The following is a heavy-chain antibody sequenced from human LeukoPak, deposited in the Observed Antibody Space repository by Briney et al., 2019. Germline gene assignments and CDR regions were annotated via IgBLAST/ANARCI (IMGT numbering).Heavy chain of an antibody. CDR1: GYTFTSYA. Sequence: GASVKVSCKASGYTFTSYAMNWVRQAPGQGLEWMGWINTNTGNPTYAQGFTGRFVFSLDTSVSTAYLQISSLKAEDTAVYYCARDRLSGYVWGSYRYNDYWGQGTLVTVSS. CDR3: ARDRLSGYVWGSYRYNDY. D-gene: IGHD3-16*02. V-gene: IGHV7-4-1*02. CDR2: INTNTGNP. J-gene: IGHJ4*02.